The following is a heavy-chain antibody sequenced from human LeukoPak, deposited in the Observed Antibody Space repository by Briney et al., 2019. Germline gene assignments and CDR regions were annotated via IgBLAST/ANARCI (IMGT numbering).Heavy chain of an antibody. CDR3: ARDLGPRVVVVAAALDAIDI. D-gene: IGHD2-15*01. V-gene: IGHV3-74*03. J-gene: IGHJ3*02. Sequence: GGSLRLSCAASGFTFSSYWMHWVRPALGKGLRRVLRVNRDGSSITYADTVKGRYTNSRDNAKNTLYLQTNSLRAEDTAVYYCARDLGPRVVVVAAALDAIDIWGQGTKVTVSS. CDR1: GFTFSSYW. CDR2: VNRDGSSI.